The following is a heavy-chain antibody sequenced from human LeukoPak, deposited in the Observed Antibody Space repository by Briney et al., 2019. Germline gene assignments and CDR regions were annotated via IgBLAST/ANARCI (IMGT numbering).Heavy chain of an antibody. J-gene: IGHJ4*02. V-gene: IGHV4-39*07. Sequence: PSETLSLTCTVSGGSISSSSDYWGWIRQPPGRGLEWIGEITHSGSTNYNPSVKSRVTISVDTSKNQFSLKLNSVTAADTAVYYCVSRYSSGGFEAENWGQGTLVTVSS. CDR1: GGSISSSSDY. D-gene: IGHD6-19*01. CDR2: ITHSGST. CDR3: VSRYSSGGFEAEN.